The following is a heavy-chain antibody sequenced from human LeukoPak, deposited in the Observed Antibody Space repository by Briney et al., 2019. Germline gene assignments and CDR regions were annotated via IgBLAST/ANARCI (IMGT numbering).Heavy chain of an antibody. Sequence: SETLSLTCTVSGGSISSYYWSWIRQPPGKGLEWIGYIYYSGSTNYNPSLKSRVTISVDTSKNQFSLKLSSVTAADTAVCYCARGGRYTPYYYDSSGYDYWGQGTLVTVSS. CDR2: IYYSGST. J-gene: IGHJ4*02. V-gene: IGHV4-59*01. D-gene: IGHD3-22*01. CDR1: GGSISSYY. CDR3: ARGGRYTPYYYDSSGYDY.